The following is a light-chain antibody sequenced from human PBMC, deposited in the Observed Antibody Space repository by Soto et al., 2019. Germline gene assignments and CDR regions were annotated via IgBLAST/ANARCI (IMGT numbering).Light chain of an antibody. CDR3: FSYTSASALV. J-gene: IGLJ2*01. CDR2: EVY. CDR1: SSDVGGYNY. Sequence: QSALTQPASVSGSPGQSITISCTGTSSDVGGYNYVSWYQPHPGKAPKLVIYEVYNRPSGVSTRFSGSKSGNTASLTISGLQDEDEADYYCFSYTSASALVFGGGTKLTVL. V-gene: IGLV2-14*01.